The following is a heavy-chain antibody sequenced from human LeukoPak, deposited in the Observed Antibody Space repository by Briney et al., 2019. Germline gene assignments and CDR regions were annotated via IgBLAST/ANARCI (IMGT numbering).Heavy chain of an antibody. D-gene: IGHD3-22*01. J-gene: IGHJ4*02. CDR3: ARSNEHTSGYPPPMDY. CDR1: GFIFSNYG. V-gene: IGHV3-33*01. CDR2: IWYDGSNK. Sequence: GGSLRLSCAASGFIFSNYGMNWVRQAPGKGLEWVAVIWYDGSNKYYADSVKGRFTISRDNSKSTLYLQMNSLRAEDTAVYYCARSNEHTSGYPPPMDYWGQGTLVTVSS.